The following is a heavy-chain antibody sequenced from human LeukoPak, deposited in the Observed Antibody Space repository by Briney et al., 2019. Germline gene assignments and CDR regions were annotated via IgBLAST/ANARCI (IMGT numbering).Heavy chain of an antibody. CDR1: GFTFSSYS. V-gene: IGHV3-21*01. Sequence: GSLRLSCAASGFTFSSYSMNWVRPAPGEGLEWVSSISRSSSYIYYADSVKGRFTISRDNAKNSLYLQMNSLRAEDTAMYYCAREVVGATSGDYWGQGTLVTVSS. D-gene: IGHD1-26*01. CDR2: ISRSSSYI. J-gene: IGHJ4*02. CDR3: AREVVGATSGDY.